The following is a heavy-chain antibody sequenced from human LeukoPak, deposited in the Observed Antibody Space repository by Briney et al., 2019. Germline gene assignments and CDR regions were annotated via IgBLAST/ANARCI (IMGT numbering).Heavy chain of an antibody. J-gene: IGHJ4*02. CDR2: ISYDGSNK. D-gene: IGHD6-19*01. CDR1: GFTFSSYG. V-gene: IGHV3-30*18. CDR3: AKDLVAVAGTLVY. Sequence: GGSLRLSCAASGFTFSSYGMHWVRQAPGKGLEWGAVISYDGSNKYYADSVKGRFTISRDNSKNTLYLQMNSLRAEDTAVYYCAKDLVAVAGTLVYWGQGTLVTVSS.